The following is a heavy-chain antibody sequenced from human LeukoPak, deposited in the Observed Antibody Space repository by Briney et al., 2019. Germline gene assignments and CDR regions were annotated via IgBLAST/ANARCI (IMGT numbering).Heavy chain of an antibody. Sequence: PGGSLRLSCAASGLTFSSAVMAWVRQCPGKGLEWVASVSGNGDMTYYTDSVKGRFAISRDNSRNTLFLQSSGLTFDDTARYYCAKVDIVGSRKPGMDVWGQGTTVTVSS. J-gene: IGHJ6*02. CDR2: VSGNGDMT. V-gene: IGHV3-23*01. D-gene: IGHD2-21*01. CDR1: GLTFSSAV. CDR3: AKVDIVGSRKPGMDV.